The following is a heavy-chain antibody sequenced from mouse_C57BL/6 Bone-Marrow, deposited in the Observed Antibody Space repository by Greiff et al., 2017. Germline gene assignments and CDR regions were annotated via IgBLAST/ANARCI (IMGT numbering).Heavy chain of an antibody. CDR2: IRSKSNNYAT. Sequence: DVKLVESGGGLVQPKGSLKLSCAASGFSFNTYAMNWVRQAPGKGLEWVARIRSKSNNYATYYADSVKDRFTISRDDSESMLYLQMNNLKTEDTAMYYCVRTRWDAMDYWGQGTSVTVSS. D-gene: IGHD4-1*01. J-gene: IGHJ4*01. V-gene: IGHV10-1*01. CDR1: GFSFNTYA. CDR3: VRTRWDAMDY.